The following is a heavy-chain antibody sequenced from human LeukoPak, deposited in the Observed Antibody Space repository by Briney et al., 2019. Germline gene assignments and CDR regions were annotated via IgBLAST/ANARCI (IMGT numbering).Heavy chain of an antibody. CDR2: INPSGGDT. J-gene: IGHJ4*02. D-gene: IGHD5-18*01. CDR3: ARGVMVNLRFDF. Sequence: ASVKLSCKACGSTFTSCYMHWVRQSPGQGLEWMGIINPSGGDTSYAQKFQGRLTMTRDTSTKTVYMVLTSMRSADTAVYYCARGVMVNLRFDFWGQGMLVSVSS. CDR1: GSTFTSCY. V-gene: IGHV1-46*01.